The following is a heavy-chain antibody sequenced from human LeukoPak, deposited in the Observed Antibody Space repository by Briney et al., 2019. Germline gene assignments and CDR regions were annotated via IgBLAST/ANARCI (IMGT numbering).Heavy chain of an antibody. CDR1: GYTFTGYY. Sequence: ASVKVSCKASGYTFTGYYMHWVRQAPGQGLEWMGWINPNSGGTNYAQKFQGRVTMTRDTSISTAYMELSRLRSDDTAVYYCARDLGYSYGPSFDYWGQGTLVTASS. CDR3: ARDLGYSYGPSFDY. V-gene: IGHV1-2*02. CDR2: INPNSGGT. J-gene: IGHJ4*02. D-gene: IGHD5-18*01.